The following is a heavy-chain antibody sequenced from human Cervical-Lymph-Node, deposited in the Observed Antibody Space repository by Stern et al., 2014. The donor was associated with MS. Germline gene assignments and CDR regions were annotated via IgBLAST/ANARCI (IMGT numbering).Heavy chain of an antibody. V-gene: IGHV2-5*02. Sequence: QVTLKESGPTLVKPTQTVTLTCTLSGFSVTTAGVGVGWIRQPPGKALEWLALLYWDDDKLSSPSLKNRLTITKDTSKNQVVLTMTNVDPVDTATYYCAHSRVKYCRGGTCYSSLFDYWGQGTLVTVSS. J-gene: IGHJ4*02. CDR3: AHSRVKYCRGGTCYSSLFDY. CDR1: GFSVTTAGVG. D-gene: IGHD2-15*01. CDR2: LYWDDDK.